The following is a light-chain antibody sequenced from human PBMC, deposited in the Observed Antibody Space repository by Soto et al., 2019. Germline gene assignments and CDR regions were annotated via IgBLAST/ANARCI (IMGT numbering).Light chain of an antibody. CDR3: QSYDSSLSGSEV. CDR2: SNG. CDR1: SSNIGAGHD. V-gene: IGLV1-40*01. J-gene: IGLJ1*01. Sequence: QSVLTQPPSVSGAPGQRVTISCTGSSSNIGAGHDVHWYQQLPGTAPKHLIYSNGNRPSGVPDRFSGSKSGASASLAITGLQAEDEADYYCQSYDSSLSGSEVFGTGTKVTVL.